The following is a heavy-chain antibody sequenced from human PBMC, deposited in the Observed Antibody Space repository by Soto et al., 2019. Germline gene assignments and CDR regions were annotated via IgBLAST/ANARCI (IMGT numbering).Heavy chain of an antibody. J-gene: IGHJ4*02. D-gene: IGHD1-7*01. CDR1: GFTFSTYA. Sequence: GGSLRLSCAASGFTFSTYAMTWVRQAPGKGLEWVSAISGSGGSTYYADSVKGRFTISRDNSKNTLYLQMNSLRAEDTAVYYCAKGVITGTMYFDYWGQGTLVTVSS. CDR3: AKGVITGTMYFDY. CDR2: ISGSGGST. V-gene: IGHV3-23*01.